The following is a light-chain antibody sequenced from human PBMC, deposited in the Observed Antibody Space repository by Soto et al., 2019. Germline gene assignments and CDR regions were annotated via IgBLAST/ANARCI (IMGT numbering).Light chain of an antibody. J-gene: IGKJ4*02. Sequence: DIELTQSPGTLSLSPGDRATLSCRASQSVRSNYLAWYQQKPGQAPRLLIYNSSTRATGIPDRFSGSGSGTEFTLTISSLEPEDFAIYYCQQYRDFPQTFGEGTQVEIK. CDR3: QQYRDFPQT. CDR2: NSS. CDR1: QSVRSNY. V-gene: IGKV3-20*01.